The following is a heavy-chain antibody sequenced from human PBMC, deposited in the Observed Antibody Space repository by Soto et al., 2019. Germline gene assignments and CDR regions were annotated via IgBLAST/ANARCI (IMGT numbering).Heavy chain of an antibody. D-gene: IGHD5-12*01. J-gene: IGHJ4*02. CDR1: GFTFSSYA. V-gene: IGHV3-23*01. CDR2: ISGSGGST. Sequence: LRLSCAASGFTFSSYAMSWVRQAPAKGLECVTAISGSGGSTYYADSVKGRFTISRDNSKNTPYLQMNSLRAEDTAVYSCANESTRGYSGYAYFDYWGQGTLAT. CDR3: ANESTRGYSGYAYFDY.